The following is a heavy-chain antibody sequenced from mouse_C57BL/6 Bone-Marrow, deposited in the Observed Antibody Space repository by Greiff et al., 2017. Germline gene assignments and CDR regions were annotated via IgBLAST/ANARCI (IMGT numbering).Heavy chain of an antibody. CDR1: GYTFNDYE. D-gene: IGHD2-12*01. CDR3: TRGAYYSRPWFAY. Sequence: VQLQQSGAELVRPGASVTLSCKASGYTFNDYEMHWVKQTPVHGLEWIGAIDPETGGTAYNQKFKGKAILTADKSSSTAYMELRSLTSEDSAVYYCTRGAYYSRPWFAYWGQGTLVTVSA. V-gene: IGHV1-15*01. J-gene: IGHJ3*01. CDR2: IDPETGGT.